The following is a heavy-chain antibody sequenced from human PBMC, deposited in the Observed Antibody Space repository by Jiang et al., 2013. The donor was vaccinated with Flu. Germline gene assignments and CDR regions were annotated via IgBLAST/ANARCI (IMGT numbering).Heavy chain of an antibody. D-gene: IGHD4-17*01. CDR1: GGSISGYS. CDR2: IYYSGST. J-gene: IGHJ2*01. CDR3: ARPSTVTTYWYFDL. V-gene: IGHV4-59*08. Sequence: LLKPSETLSLTCIVSGGSISGYSWSWIRQPPGKGLEWIGYIYYSGSTNYNPSLKSRVTISVDTSKNQFSLKLSSVTAADTAVYYCARPSTVTTYWYFDLWGRGTLVTVSS.